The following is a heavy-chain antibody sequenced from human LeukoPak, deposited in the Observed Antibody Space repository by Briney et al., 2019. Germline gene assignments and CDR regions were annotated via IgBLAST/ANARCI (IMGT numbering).Heavy chain of an antibody. D-gene: IGHD3-9*01. V-gene: IGHV3-30*04. CDR1: GFTFSSYA. Sequence: GGSLRLSCAVSGFTFSSYAIHWIRQAPGKGLEWVAVISYDGSDKYYADSVKGRFSISRDDSKNTVYLQMNSLRTEDTAVYYCARDLEFYDILTGYYIPSFDYWGQGTLVTVSS. J-gene: IGHJ4*02. CDR3: ARDLEFYDILTGYYIPSFDY. CDR2: ISYDGSDK.